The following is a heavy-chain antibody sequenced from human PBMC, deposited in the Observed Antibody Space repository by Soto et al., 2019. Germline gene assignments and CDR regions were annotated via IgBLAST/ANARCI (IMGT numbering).Heavy chain of an antibody. D-gene: IGHD2-2*01. CDR1: GGTFSSYA. CDR3: ARSQGSSTSLEIYYYYYSGMDV. CDR2: IIPISDTT. V-gene: IGHV1-69*01. J-gene: IGHJ6*02. Sequence: QVQLVQSGAEVKKPGSSVKVSCKASGGTFSSYAISWVRQAPGQGLEWMGGIIPISDTTNYAQKFQGRVTITAGESTSTAYMELSSLRSEDTAVYYCARSQGSSTSLEIYYYYYSGMDVWGQGTTVTVSS.